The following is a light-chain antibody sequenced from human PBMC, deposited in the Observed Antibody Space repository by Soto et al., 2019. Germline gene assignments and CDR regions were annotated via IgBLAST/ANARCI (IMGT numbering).Light chain of an antibody. Sequence: DIVMTQSPDSLAVSLGERATINCKSSQSILYRSNNKHYLAWYQQKPGQPPKLLIYWASTRESGVPDRFSGSGSATEFTLTISSLQAEDVAVYYCQQYYNIPWTFGQGTKVEIK. CDR3: QQYYNIPWT. J-gene: IGKJ1*01. V-gene: IGKV4-1*01. CDR2: WAS. CDR1: QSILYRSNNKHY.